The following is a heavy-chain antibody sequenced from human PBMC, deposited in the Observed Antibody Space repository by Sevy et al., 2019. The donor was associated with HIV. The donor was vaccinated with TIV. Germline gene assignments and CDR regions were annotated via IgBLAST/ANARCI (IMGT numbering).Heavy chain of an antibody. J-gene: IGHJ4*02. V-gene: IGHV1-24*01. Sequence: ASVKVSCKVSGYTLTKLAMHWVRQAPGTGLEWMGTFDPEDGETIYAQKFQGRVTMTEDTSIDTAYMVLSSLRSEDTVVFYCAITKDYYDNSGSPFDYWGQGTLVIVSS. CDR1: GYTLTKLA. CDR2: FDPEDGET. D-gene: IGHD3-22*01. CDR3: AITKDYYDNSGSPFDY.